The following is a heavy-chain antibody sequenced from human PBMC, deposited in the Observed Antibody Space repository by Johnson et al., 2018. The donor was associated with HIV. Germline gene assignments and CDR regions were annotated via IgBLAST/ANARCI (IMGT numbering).Heavy chain of an antibody. V-gene: IGHV3-7*02. D-gene: IGHD3-3*02. J-gene: IGHJ3*01. Sequence: VQLVESGGGLVQPGGSLRLSCAASGFTFSSYWMSWVRQAPVKGLEWVANIKQDGSEKYYVDSVKGRFTVSRDNARNSVFLQLNNLRVEDTAVYFCARPHLIFPKNPFDFWGQGTLVTVSS. CDR2: IKQDGSEK. CDR3: ARPHLIFPKNPFDF. CDR1: GFTFSSYW.